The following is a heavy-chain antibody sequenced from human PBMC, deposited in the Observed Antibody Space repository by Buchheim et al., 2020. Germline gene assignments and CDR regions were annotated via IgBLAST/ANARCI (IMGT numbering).Heavy chain of an antibody. CDR2: IYYSGST. V-gene: IGHV4-31*03. CDR1: GGSISSGGYY. CDR3: AREACTEGQYYYYYYGMDV. Sequence: QVQLQESGPGLVKPSQTLSLTCTVSGGSISSGGYYWSWIRQHPGKGLEWIGYIYYSGSTYYNPSLKSRVTISVDTSQNQFHLKLSSVAAADTAVYFCAREACTEGQYYYYYYGMDVWGQGTT. J-gene: IGHJ6*02. D-gene: IGHD2-8*01.